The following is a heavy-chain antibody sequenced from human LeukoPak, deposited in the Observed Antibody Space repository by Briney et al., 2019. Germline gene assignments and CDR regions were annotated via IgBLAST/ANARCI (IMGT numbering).Heavy chain of an antibody. Sequence: GGSLRLSCAASGFTFSSYGMHWVRRAPGKGLEWVAFIRYDGSNKYYADSVKGRFTISRDNSKNTLYLQMNSLRAEDTAVYYCAKDGGSATRPDYWGQGTLVTVSS. CDR2: IRYDGSNK. J-gene: IGHJ4*02. D-gene: IGHD2-15*01. CDR3: AKDGGSATRPDY. V-gene: IGHV3-30*02. CDR1: GFTFSSYG.